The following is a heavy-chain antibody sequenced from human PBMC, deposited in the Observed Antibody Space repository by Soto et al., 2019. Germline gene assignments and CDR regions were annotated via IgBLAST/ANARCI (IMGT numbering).Heavy chain of an antibody. V-gene: IGHV4-39*01. Sequence: WETLSLTCTVSGGXISSSSYYWGWIRQPPGKGLEWIGSIYYSGSTYYNPSLKSRVTISVDTSKNQFSLKLSSVAAADTAVYYCARFEYSSSSSVYYWGQGTLVTVSS. CDR1: GGXISSSSYY. J-gene: IGHJ4*02. D-gene: IGHD6-6*01. CDR2: IYYSGST. CDR3: ARFEYSSSSSVYY.